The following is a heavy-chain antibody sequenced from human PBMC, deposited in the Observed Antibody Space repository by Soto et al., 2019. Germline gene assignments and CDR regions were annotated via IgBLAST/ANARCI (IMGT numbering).Heavy chain of an antibody. Sequence: QVQLQQWGAGLLKPSETLSLTCVVYGGSLSGYYWHWIRQPPGKGLEWIGEVTHSGITNYNPSLKSGVTISVDTSKNQFSVKLSSVSAADTAVYFCARGTATSGSYDSWGQGTLVTVSP. CDR3: ARGTATSGSYDS. CDR2: VTHSGIT. CDR1: GGSLSGYY. D-gene: IGHD4-17*01. J-gene: IGHJ4*02. V-gene: IGHV4-34*01.